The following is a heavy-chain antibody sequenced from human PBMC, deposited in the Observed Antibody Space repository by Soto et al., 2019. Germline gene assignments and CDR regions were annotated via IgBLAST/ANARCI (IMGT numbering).Heavy chain of an antibody. V-gene: IGHV4-31*03. D-gene: IGHD3-10*01. J-gene: IGHJ3*02. CDR1: GGSISSGGYY. CDR2: IYYSGST. CDR3: ARVPHVLLWFGELLPGAAFEI. Sequence: ASETLSLTCTVSGGSISSGGYYWSWIRQHPGKGLEWIGYIYYSGSTYYNPSLKSRVTISVDTSKNQFSLKLSSVTAADTAVYYCARVPHVLLWFGELLPGAAFEIWGQGTMVTVSS.